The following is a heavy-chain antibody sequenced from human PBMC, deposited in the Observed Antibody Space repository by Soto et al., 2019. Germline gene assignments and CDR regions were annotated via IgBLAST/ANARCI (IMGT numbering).Heavy chain of an antibody. J-gene: IGHJ4*02. CDR1: GFTFSSYG. D-gene: IGHD3-10*01. CDR3: AKASYGPTLGY. CDR2: ISYDGSNK. V-gene: IGHV3-30*18. Sequence: HPGGSLRLSCAASGFTFSSYGMHWVRQAPGKGLEWVAVISYDGSNKYYADSVKGRFTISRDNSKNTLYLQMNSLRAEDTAVYYCAKASYGPTLGYWGQGTLVTVSS.